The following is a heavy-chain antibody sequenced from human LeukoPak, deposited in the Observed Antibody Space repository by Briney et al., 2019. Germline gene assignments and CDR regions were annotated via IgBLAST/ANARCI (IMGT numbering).Heavy chain of an antibody. CDR2: ISSSSSYI. Sequence: GGSLRLSCAASGFTFSSYSMNWVRQAPGKGPEWVSSISSSSSYIYYADSVKGRFTISRDNAKNSLYPQMNSLRAEDTAVYYCARGLGYCSGGSCPRNTYFDYWGPGTLVTVSS. V-gene: IGHV3-21*01. D-gene: IGHD2-15*01. J-gene: IGHJ4*02. CDR3: ARGLGYCSGGSCPRNTYFDY. CDR1: GFTFSSYS.